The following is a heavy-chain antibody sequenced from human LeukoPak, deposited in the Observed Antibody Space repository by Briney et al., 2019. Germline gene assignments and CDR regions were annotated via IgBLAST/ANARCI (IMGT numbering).Heavy chain of an antibody. CDR3: ARVGDGVYGLN. J-gene: IGHJ4*01. CDR2: IYSGGST. CDR1: GFTVSSNY. V-gene: IGHV3-53*04. D-gene: IGHD5/OR15-5a*01. Sequence: GGSLSLSCAVSGFTVSSNYMSCVRHAPGEGLEWVSVIYSGGSTHHADSVKGRFTISRHTPQKTLSLQMNSLRPAHTAVYYCARVGDGVYGLNWGHGVLVTV.